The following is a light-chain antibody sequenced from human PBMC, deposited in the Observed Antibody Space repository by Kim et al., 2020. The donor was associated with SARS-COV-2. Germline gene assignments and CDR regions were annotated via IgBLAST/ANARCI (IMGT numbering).Light chain of an antibody. CDR1: QSVLYSSNNKNY. Sequence: RATINCKSSQSVLYSSNNKNYLAWYQQKPGPPPKLLIYWASTRESGVPDRFSGSGSGTDFTLTISSLQAEDVAVYYCHQYFSTPSTFGQGTKLEI. V-gene: IGKV4-1*01. CDR3: HQYFSTPST. CDR2: WAS. J-gene: IGKJ2*01.